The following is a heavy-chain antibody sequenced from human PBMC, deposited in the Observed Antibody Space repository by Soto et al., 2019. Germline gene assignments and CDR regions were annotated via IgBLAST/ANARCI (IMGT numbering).Heavy chain of an antibody. CDR3: ARAWYGDYDLSLSYYYYYMDV. D-gene: IGHD4-17*01. CDR2: MNPNSGST. J-gene: IGHJ6*03. CDR1: GYTFTSYD. V-gene: IGHV1-8*01. Sequence: ASVKVSCKASGYTFTSYDINWVRQATGQGLEWMGWMNPNSGSTGYAQKYQGRVTMTRNTSISTAYMEMSSLRSEDTAVYYCARAWYGDYDLSLSYYYYYMDVWG.